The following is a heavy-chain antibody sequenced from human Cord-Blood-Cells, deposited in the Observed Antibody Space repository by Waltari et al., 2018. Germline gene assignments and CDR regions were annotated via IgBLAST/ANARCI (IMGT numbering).Heavy chain of an antibody. D-gene: IGHD2-15*01. Sequence: QLQLQESGPGLVTPSETLSLTCPVPGGSISSSSSHWGWIRPPPGKGLEWIGSIYYSGSTYYNPSLKSRVTISVDTSKNQFSLKLSSVTAADTAVYYCARPQGICSGGSCYSDAFDIWGQGTMVTVSS. V-gene: IGHV4-39*01. CDR2: IYYSGST. CDR3: ARPQGICSGGSCYSDAFDI. CDR1: GGSISSSSSH. J-gene: IGHJ3*02.